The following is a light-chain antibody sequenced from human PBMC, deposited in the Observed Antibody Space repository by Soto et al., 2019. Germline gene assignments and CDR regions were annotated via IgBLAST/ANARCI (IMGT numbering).Light chain of an antibody. CDR2: YDG. CDR3: QVWDSGVDHII. V-gene: IGLV3-21*04. Sequence: SYVVTQPPSVSVAPGKTASINCEGDNIGRKSVHWYQQRPGQAPMVVIYYDGDRPSGIPERFSGSNSGTAATLTISRVEAGDEADYYCQVWDSGVDHIIFGGGTKPTVL. J-gene: IGLJ2*01. CDR1: NIGRKS.